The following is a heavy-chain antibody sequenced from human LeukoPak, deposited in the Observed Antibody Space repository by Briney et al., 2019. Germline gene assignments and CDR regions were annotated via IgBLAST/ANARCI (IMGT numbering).Heavy chain of an antibody. CDR2: IYYSGST. Sequence: PSETLSLTCTVSGGSISSYYWSWIRQPPGKGLEWIGYIYYSGSTNYNPSLKSRVTISVDTSKNQFSLKLSSVTAADTAVYYCARVVGVASYYSDYWGQGTLVTVSS. V-gene: IGHV4-59*01. D-gene: IGHD3-3*01. CDR1: GGSISSYY. CDR3: ARVVGVASYYSDY. J-gene: IGHJ4*02.